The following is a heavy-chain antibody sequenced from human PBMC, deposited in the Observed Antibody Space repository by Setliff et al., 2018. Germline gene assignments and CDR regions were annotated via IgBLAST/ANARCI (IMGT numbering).Heavy chain of an antibody. Sequence: GASVKVSCKASGETGKNDDMHWVRQAPGQGTEWMGVINPSDGSTTYAQKFQGRVTMAEDKSTDTAYMALSSLTSEDTAVYYCATGGYSGYDYVYWGQGTLVTVSS. CDR3: ATGGYSGYDYVY. J-gene: IGHJ4*02. CDR2: INPSDGST. CDR1: GETGKNDD. D-gene: IGHD5-12*01. V-gene: IGHV1-46*02.